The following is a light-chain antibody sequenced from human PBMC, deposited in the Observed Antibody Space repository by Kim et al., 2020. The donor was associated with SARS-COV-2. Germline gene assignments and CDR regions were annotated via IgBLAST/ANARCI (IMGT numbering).Light chain of an antibody. Sequence: SDTFSGTGHSNHMGGYNFISWHQQHPGKAPKLVIYDVNKRSAGVPNLFAGSKSSNTASLTVSGLQAEDEADYYCSSDAGTNNFYVFGTGTKVTVL. CDR1: SNHMGGYNF. J-gene: IGLJ1*01. V-gene: IGLV2-8*01. CDR2: DVN. CDR3: SSDAGTNNFYV.